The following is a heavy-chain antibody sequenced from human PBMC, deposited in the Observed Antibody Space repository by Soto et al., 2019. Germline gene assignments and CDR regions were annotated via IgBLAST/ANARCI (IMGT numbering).Heavy chain of an antibody. J-gene: IGHJ5*02. CDR1: SISTYS. CDR3: ARVPGP. V-gene: IGHV4-30-2*01. Sequence: SETLSLTCIVGSISTYSWSWIRQPPGKGLEWIGYIYHSGSTYYNPYLKSRVTISVDRSKNQFSLKLSSVTAADTAVYYCARVPGPWGQGTLVTVSS. CDR2: IYHSGST.